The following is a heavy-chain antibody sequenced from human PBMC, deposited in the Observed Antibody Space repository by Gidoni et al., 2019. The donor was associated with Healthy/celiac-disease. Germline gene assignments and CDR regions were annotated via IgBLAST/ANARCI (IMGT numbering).Heavy chain of an antibody. CDR3: ARGQPSGGAAAGTFFDY. D-gene: IGHD6-13*01. V-gene: IGHV4-34*01. CDR2: INHSGST. Sequence: QVQLQQWGAGLLKPSETLSLTCAVYGGSFSGYYWSWIRQPPGKGLEWIGEINHSGSTNYNPSLKSRVTISVDTSKNQFSLKLSSVTAADTAVYYCARGQPSGGAAAGTFFDYWGQGTLVTVSS. J-gene: IGHJ4*02. CDR1: GGSFSGYY.